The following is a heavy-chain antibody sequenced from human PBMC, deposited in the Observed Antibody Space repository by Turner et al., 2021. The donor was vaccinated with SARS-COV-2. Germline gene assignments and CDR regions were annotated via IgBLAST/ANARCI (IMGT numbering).Heavy chain of an antibody. Sequence: QVQLVQSGAEVKKPGASVKVSCKASGYTFMSYDINWVRQATGQGLEWMGWMNPNSGNTGYAQKFQGRVTMTRNNSKSTAYMELSSLRSEDTAGYYWARAAQLTVWFDPWGQGTLVTVSS. CDR2: MNPNSGNT. CDR1: GYTFMSYD. D-gene: IGHD3-9*01. J-gene: IGHJ5*02. CDR3: ARAAQLTVWFDP. V-gene: IGHV1-8*01.